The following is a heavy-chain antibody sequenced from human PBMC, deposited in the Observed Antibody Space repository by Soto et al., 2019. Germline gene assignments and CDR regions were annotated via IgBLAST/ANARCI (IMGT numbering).Heavy chain of an antibody. CDR2: ILPIFGTA. CDR3: ARAHEYGGDSDAFDI. V-gene: IGHV1-69*14. D-gene: IGHD4-17*01. CDR1: GGTFSTSS. Sequence: QVQLVQSGAEVKKPGTSVKVSCKASGGTFSTSSINWLRQAPGQRPEWMGNILPIFGTADYAQKFQDRVRITADKPTHTAYMELRSLFSEDTAVYYCARAHEYGGDSDAFDIWGQGTVVTVSS. J-gene: IGHJ3*02.